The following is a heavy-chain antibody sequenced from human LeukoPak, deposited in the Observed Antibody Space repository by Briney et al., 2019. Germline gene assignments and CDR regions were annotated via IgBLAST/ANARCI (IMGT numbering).Heavy chain of an antibody. D-gene: IGHD6-19*01. CDR3: AKSKAVAGTFFDY. J-gene: IGHJ4*02. CDR1: GGSFSGYY. CDR2: INHSGST. V-gene: IGHV4-34*01. Sequence: SETLSLTCAVYGGSFSGYYWSWIRQPPGKGLEWIGEINHSGSTNYNPSLKSRVTISVDTSKNQFSLKLSSVTAADTAVYYCAKSKAVAGTFFDYWGQGTLVTVSS.